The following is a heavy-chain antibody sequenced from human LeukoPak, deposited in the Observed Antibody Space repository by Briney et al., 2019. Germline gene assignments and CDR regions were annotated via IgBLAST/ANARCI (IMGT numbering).Heavy chain of an antibody. Sequence: PGGSLRLSCAASGFTFSSYSMNWVRQAPGKGLEWVSYITRSSSTVYYANSVRGRFTISRDNAKNLLFLQMNNMRVEDTGVYYCARDVDRRDDPWGQGILVTVSS. CDR3: ARDVDRRDDP. CDR2: ITRSSSTV. J-gene: IGHJ5*02. V-gene: IGHV3-48*04. CDR1: GFTFSSYS. D-gene: IGHD3-9*01.